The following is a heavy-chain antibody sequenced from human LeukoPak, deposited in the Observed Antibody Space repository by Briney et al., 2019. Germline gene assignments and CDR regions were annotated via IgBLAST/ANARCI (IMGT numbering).Heavy chain of an antibody. CDR3: ARDQGIAAAGTISWFDP. Sequence: GASVKVSCKASGYTFTSYGISWVRQAPGQGLEWMGWISAYNGNTNYAQKLQGRVTMTTDTSTSTAYMELRSLRSDDTAVYYCARDQGIAAAGTISWFDPWGQGTLVTVSS. CDR2: ISAYNGNT. D-gene: IGHD6-13*01. CDR1: GYTFTSYG. J-gene: IGHJ5*02. V-gene: IGHV1-18*01.